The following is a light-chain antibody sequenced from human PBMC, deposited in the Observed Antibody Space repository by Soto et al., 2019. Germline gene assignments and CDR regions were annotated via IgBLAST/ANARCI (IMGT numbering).Light chain of an antibody. V-gene: IGKV3-15*01. CDR2: GAS. CDR1: QSVSSN. CDR3: QQYNNWPPYT. Sequence: EIVMTQSPATLSVSPGERATLSCRASQSVSSNLAWYQQKPGQAPSLLIYGASTSATGIPARFSGSGSGTEFTLTISSLQSEYFAVYYCQQYNNWPPYTFGQGTKLEIK. J-gene: IGKJ2*01.